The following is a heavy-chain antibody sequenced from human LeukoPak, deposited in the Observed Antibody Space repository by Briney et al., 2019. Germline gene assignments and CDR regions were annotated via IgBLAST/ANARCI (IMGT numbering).Heavy chain of an antibody. CDR2: IKYDEIEK. CDR3: AKDSHFDY. CDR1: GFDFSSYW. J-gene: IGHJ4*02. Sequence: GGSLRLSCAASGFDFSSYWMSWVRQAPGKGLEWVANIKYDEIEKYHVDSVKGRFTISRDNAKNSLYLQMNSLRAEDTAVYYCAKDSHFDYWGQGALVTVSS. V-gene: IGHV3-7*03.